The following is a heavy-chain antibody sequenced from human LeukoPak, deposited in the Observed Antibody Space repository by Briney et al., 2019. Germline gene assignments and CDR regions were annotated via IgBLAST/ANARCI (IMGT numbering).Heavy chain of an antibody. CDR2: INHSGST. V-gene: IGHV4-34*01. J-gene: IGHJ5*02. D-gene: IGHD3-10*01. CDR1: GASLSGYY. CDR3: ARHYYYGSGSYHWFDP. Sequence: SSETLSLTCAVYGASLSGYYWSWIRQPPGKGLEWIGEINHSGSTNYNPSLKSRVTISVDTSKNQFSLKLSSVTAADTAVFYCARHYYYGSGSYHWFDPWGQGTLVTVSS.